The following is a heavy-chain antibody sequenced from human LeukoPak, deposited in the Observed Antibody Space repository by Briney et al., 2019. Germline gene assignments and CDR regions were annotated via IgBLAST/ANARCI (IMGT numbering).Heavy chain of an antibody. CDR2: INPSGGST. J-gene: IGHJ4*02. V-gene: IGHV1-46*01. CDR3: ARDYSSPLGELPLDY. Sequence: ASVKVSCKASGYTFTSYYMHWVRQAPGQGLEWMGIINPSGGSTSYAQKFQGRVTMTRDTSTSTVYMELSSLRSEDTAVYYCARDYSSPLGELPLDYWGQGTLVTVSS. D-gene: IGHD3-10*01. CDR1: GYTFTSYY.